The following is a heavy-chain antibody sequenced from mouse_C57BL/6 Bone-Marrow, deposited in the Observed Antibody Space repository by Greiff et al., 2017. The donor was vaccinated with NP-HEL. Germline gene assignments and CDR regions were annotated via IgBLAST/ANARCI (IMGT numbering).Heavy chain of an antibody. CDR2: IDPNSGGT. V-gene: IGHV1-72*01. J-gene: IGHJ4*01. Sequence: QVQLQQPGAELVKPGASVKLSCKASGYTFTSYWMHWVKQRPGRGLEWIGRIDPNSGGTKYNEKFKSKATLTVDQPSSTAYMQLSSLTSEDAAVYCCARWADQADYYYAMDYWGQGTSVTVSS. D-gene: IGHD3-2*02. CDR3: ARWADQADYYYAMDY. CDR1: GYTFTSYW.